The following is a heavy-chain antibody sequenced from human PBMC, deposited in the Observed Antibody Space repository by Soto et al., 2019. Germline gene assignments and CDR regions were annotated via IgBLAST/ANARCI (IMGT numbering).Heavy chain of an antibody. CDR2: ISGSAVST. J-gene: IGHJ4*02. Sequence: HPGGSLRLSCAASGFTFSSYAMSWVRQAPGKGLEWVSAISGSAVSTYYADSVKGRFTISRDNSKSTLYLQMNSLRADDTAVYYCAKGHAGGYLDYWGQGTLVTVSS. CDR1: GFTFSSYA. V-gene: IGHV3-23*01. CDR3: AKGHAGGYLDY. D-gene: IGHD3-10*01.